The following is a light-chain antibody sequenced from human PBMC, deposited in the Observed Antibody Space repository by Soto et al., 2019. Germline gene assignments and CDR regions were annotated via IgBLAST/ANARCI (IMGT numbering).Light chain of an antibody. Sequence: DIQMTQSPSSLSASVGNRVTITCRASQSINRHLNWYQHKPGKAPTVLISGASSLQSGVPSRFSGSGSGTDFTLTISSLQPEDFATYYCQQTYSTPYTFGQGTKLEIK. J-gene: IGKJ2*01. V-gene: IGKV1-39*01. CDR3: QQTYSTPYT. CDR1: QSINRH. CDR2: GAS.